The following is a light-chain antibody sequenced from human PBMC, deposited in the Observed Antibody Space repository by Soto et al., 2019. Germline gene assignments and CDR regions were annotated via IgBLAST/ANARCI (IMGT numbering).Light chain of an antibody. Sequence: EFVLTQSPGTLSLSPGERATLSCRASQTVRNNYLAWYQQKPGQAPRLLIYDISNRATGIPARFSGSGSGTDLTLTISSLEPEDFAVYYCQQRSDWLTFGGGTKVDI. V-gene: IGKV3D-20*02. J-gene: IGKJ4*01. CDR2: DIS. CDR3: QQRSDWLT. CDR1: QTVRNNY.